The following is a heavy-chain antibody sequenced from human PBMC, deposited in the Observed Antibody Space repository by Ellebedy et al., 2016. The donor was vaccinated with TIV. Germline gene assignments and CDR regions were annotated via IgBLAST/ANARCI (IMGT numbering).Heavy chain of an antibody. CDR2: IKQDGSEK. V-gene: IGHV3-7*01. CDR1: GFTFSSYW. Sequence: GESLKISCAASGFTFSSYWMSWVRQAPGKGLEWVANIKQDGSEKYYVDSVKGRFTISRDNAKNSLYLQMNSLRAEDTAVYYCARDLGTYYGMDVWGQGTTVTVSS. J-gene: IGHJ6*02. D-gene: IGHD3-10*01. CDR3: ARDLGTYYGMDV.